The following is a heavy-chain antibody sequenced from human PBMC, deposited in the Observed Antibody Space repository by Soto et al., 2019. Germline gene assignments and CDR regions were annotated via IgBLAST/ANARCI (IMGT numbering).Heavy chain of an antibody. V-gene: IGHV1-18*04. CDR2: ISAYNGNT. Sequence: ASVKVSCKAPGYTFTSYGISWVRQAPGQGLEWMGWISAYNGNTNYAQKLQGRVTMTTDTSTSTAYMELRSLRSDDTAVYYCASERESYDFWSGYPRARGAFDIWGQGTMVT. D-gene: IGHD3-3*01. J-gene: IGHJ3*02. CDR1: GYTFTSYG. CDR3: ASERESYDFWSGYPRARGAFDI.